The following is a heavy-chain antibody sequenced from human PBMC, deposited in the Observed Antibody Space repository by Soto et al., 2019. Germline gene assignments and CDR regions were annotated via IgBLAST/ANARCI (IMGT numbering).Heavy chain of an antibody. J-gene: IGHJ3*02. Sequence: ASVKVSCKASGYTFTSYGISWVRQAPGQGLEWMGWISAYNGNTNYAQKLQGRVTMTTDTSTSTAYTELRSLRSDDTAVYYCAREYYYDSSGSFDAFDIWGQGTMVTVSS. D-gene: IGHD3-22*01. CDR2: ISAYNGNT. CDR3: AREYYYDSSGSFDAFDI. V-gene: IGHV1-18*04. CDR1: GYTFTSYG.